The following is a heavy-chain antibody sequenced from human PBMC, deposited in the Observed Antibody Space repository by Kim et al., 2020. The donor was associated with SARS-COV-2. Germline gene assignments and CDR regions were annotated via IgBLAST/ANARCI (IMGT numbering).Heavy chain of an antibody. D-gene: IGHD2-15*01. Sequence: GGSLRLSCAASGFTFSSYAMSWVRQAPGKGLEWVSAISGSGGSTYYADSVKGRFTISRDNSKNTLYLQMNSLRAEDTAVYYCAKDQNQRPKIVVVVAATKCFDYWGQGTLVTVSS. CDR2: ISGSGGST. V-gene: IGHV3-23*01. CDR1: GFTFSSYA. J-gene: IGHJ4*02. CDR3: AKDQNQRPKIVVVVAATKCFDY.